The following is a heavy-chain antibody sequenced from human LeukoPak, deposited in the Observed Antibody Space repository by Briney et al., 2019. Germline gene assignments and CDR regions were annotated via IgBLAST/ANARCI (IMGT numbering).Heavy chain of an antibody. Sequence: GGSLRLSCAASGFTVGYNYMTWVRQAPGKGLEWIAAIYNSGSTYYADSVKGRFTISRDNSKNTMYLQMNSLRAEDTAVYYCGLWFGESQLSNYYGMDVWGQGTTVTVSS. V-gene: IGHV3-53*01. D-gene: IGHD3-10*01. CDR3: GLWFGESQLSNYYGMDV. CDR1: GFTVGYNY. CDR2: IYNSGST. J-gene: IGHJ6*02.